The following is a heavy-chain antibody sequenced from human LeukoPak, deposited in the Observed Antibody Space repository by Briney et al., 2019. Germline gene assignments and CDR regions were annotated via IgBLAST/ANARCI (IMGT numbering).Heavy chain of an antibody. D-gene: IGHD3-10*01. CDR3: AREGTYYYGSFDP. Sequence: SETLSLTCAVSGGSISSTNWWSWVRQPPGKGLEWIGYIYYSGSTNYNPSLKSRVTISVDTSKNQFSLKLSSVTAADTAVYYCAREGTYYYGSFDPWGQGTLVTVSS. J-gene: IGHJ5*02. CDR1: GGSISSTNW. V-gene: IGHV4-4*02. CDR2: IYYSGST.